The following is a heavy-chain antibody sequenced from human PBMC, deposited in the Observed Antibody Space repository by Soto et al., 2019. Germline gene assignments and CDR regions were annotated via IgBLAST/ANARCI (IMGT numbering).Heavy chain of an antibody. CDR2: ISAYNVNT. J-gene: IGHJ6*02. Sequence: ASVKVSCKASGYTFTSYGISWVRQAPGQGLERMGWISAYNVNTNYAQKLQGRVTMTTDTSTSTAYMELRSLRSDDTAVYYCSRDQGNSSSSGYYYYGMDVWGQGTTVTVSS. V-gene: IGHV1-18*01. CDR1: GYTFTSYG. CDR3: SRDQGNSSSSGYYYYGMDV. D-gene: IGHD6-6*01.